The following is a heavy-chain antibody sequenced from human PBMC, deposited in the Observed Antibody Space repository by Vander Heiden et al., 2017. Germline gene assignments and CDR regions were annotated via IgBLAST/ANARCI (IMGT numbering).Heavy chain of an antibody. D-gene: IGHD2-21*02. J-gene: IGHJ4*02. CDR2: ISYDGSNK. V-gene: IGHV3-30*18. CDR3: AKAGGLAYCGGDCYSSKAYFDY. CDR1: GFTFSSYG. Sequence: QVQLVESGGGVVQPGRSLILSCAASGFTFSSYGMHWVRQAPGKGLEWVAVISYDGSNKYYADSVKGRFTISRDNSKNTLYLQMNSLRAEDTAVYYCAKAGGLAYCGGDCYSSKAYFDYWGQGTLVTVSS.